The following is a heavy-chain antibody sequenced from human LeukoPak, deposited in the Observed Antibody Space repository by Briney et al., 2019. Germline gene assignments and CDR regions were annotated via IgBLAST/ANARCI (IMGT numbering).Heavy chain of an antibody. CDR1: GGSISSYY. CDR3: AREGGLRYFDWLFDYFDY. J-gene: IGHJ4*02. V-gene: IGHV4-34*01. Sequence: SETLSLTCTVSGGSISSYYWSWIRQPPGKGLEWIGEINHSGSTNYNPSLKSRVTISVDTSKNQFSLKLSSVTAADTAVYYCAREGGLRYFDWLFDYFDYWGQGTLVIVSS. D-gene: IGHD3-9*01. CDR2: INHSGST.